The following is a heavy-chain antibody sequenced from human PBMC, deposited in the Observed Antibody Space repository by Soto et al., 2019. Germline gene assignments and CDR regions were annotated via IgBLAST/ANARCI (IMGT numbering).Heavy chain of an antibody. CDR3: AKDWRERVAKAEYFLY. CDR1: GFTFSSYA. J-gene: IGHJ4*02. V-gene: IGHV3-23*01. D-gene: IGHD1-26*01. CDR2: ISGSGGST. Sequence: GGSLRLSCAASGFTFSSYAMSWVRQAPGKGLEWVSAISGSGGSTYYADSVKGRFTISRDNSKNTLYLLMNSLRAEDTAVYYCAKDWRERVAKAEYFLYWGQGTLVTVSS.